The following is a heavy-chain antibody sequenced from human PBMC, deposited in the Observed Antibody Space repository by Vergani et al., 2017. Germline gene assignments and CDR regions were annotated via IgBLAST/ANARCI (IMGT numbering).Heavy chain of an antibody. CDR3: ARELLAAAGTTFFDD. Sequence: QVQLVHSGAEVKRPGSSVKISCRASGGTLTSYTFSWVRHVTGQGLEWMGRFIPILTIANYGERFQGRLTITADKSTSTAYMELNSLSSEEPAVYFCARELLAAAGTTFFDDWVQGTLVTVCS. J-gene: IGHJ4*02. CDR1: GGTLTSYT. D-gene: IGHD6-13*01. V-gene: IGHV1-69*04. CDR2: FIPILTIA.